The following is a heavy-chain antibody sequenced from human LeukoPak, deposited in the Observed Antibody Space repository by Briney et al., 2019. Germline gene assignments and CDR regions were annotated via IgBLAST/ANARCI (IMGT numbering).Heavy chain of an antibody. J-gene: IGHJ4*02. V-gene: IGHV3-48*03. Sequence: GGSLRLSCAASGFTFSSYEMNWVRQAPGKGLEWVSYISSSGSTIYYADSVKGRFTISRDNAKNSLYLQMNSLRAEDTAVYYCARARGYSYGYVYWGQGTLVTVSS. CDR1: GFTFSSYE. CDR2: ISSSGSTI. CDR3: ARARGYSYGYVY. D-gene: IGHD5-18*01.